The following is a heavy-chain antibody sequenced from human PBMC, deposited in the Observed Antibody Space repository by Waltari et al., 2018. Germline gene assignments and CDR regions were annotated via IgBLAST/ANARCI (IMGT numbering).Heavy chain of an antibody. D-gene: IGHD6-13*01. Sequence: QVQLVESGGGVVQPGGSLRLSCAASGFTFSSHGRHWVRQAPGKGLEWVAFIRYDGSNKYYADSVKGRFTISRDNSKNTLYLQMNSLRAEDTAVYYCAKGSSSWYPEHPDFDYWGQGTLVTVSS. CDR1: GFTFSSHG. CDR2: IRYDGSNK. CDR3: AKGSSSWYPEHPDFDY. J-gene: IGHJ4*02. V-gene: IGHV3-30*02.